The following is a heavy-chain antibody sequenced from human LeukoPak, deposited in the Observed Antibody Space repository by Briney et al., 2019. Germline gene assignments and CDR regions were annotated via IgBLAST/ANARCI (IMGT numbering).Heavy chain of an antibody. V-gene: IGHV4-59*01. CDR3: AREAGSGSLDY. J-gene: IGHJ4*02. Sequence: PSETLSLTCTVSGGSISSYYWSWIRQPPGKGREGIGYIYYSGFTNYNPSLKSRVTISVDTSKNQFSLKLTSVTAADTAVYYCAREAGSGSLDYWGQGTLVTVSA. CDR1: GGSISSYY. D-gene: IGHD3-10*01. CDR2: IYYSGFT.